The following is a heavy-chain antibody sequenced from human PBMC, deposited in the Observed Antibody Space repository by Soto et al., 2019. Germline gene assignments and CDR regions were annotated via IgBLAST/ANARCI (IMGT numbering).Heavy chain of an antibody. CDR3: ARPWTGSSNWFDP. CDR2: IDPSDSYT. V-gene: IGHV5-10-1*01. J-gene: IGHJ5*02. Sequence: GEALKISWKGSGYSFTSYWISWVRQMPGKGLEWMGRIDPSDSYTNYSPSFQGHVTISADKSISTAYLQWSSLKASDTGMYYCARPWTGSSNWFDPWGKGTLVTVS. D-gene: IGHD2-15*01. CDR1: GYSFTSYW.